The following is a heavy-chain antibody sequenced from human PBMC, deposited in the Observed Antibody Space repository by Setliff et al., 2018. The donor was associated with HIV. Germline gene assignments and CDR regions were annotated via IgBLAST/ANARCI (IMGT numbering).Heavy chain of an antibody. CDR3: AKDLVYYDSSGDLDY. CDR2: ISGSGGSP. J-gene: IGHJ4*02. V-gene: IGHV3-23*01. Sequence: PGGSLRLSCAASGLTFSSYAMSWVRQAPGKGLEWVSSISGSGGSPYYADSVKGRFTTSRDNSKNTLYLQMNSLRAEDTAVYYCAKDLVYYDSSGDLDYWGQGTLVTVSS. D-gene: IGHD3-22*01. CDR1: GLTFSSYA.